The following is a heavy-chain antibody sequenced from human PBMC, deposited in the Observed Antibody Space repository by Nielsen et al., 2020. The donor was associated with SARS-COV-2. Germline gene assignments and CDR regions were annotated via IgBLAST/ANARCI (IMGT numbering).Heavy chain of an antibody. CDR1: GYSFSRYP. Sequence: ASVKVSCKAPGYSFSRYPMNWVRQAPGQGLEWMGWIDTNIGKPTPAQGFTGRFVFSSDTSVSTASLQISTLRAEDTAVYYCARENSGPGGTASYCMDLWGQGTTVTVSS. D-gene: IGHD3-10*01. V-gene: IGHV7-4-1*02. J-gene: IGHJ6*02. CDR3: ARENSGPGGTASYCMDL. CDR2: IDTNIGKP.